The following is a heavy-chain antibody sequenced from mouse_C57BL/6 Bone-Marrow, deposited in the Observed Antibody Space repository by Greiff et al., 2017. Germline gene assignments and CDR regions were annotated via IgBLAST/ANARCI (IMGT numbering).Heavy chain of an antibody. D-gene: IGHD1-1*01. Sequence: EVKLQESGAELVRPGASVKLSCTASGFNIKDDYMNWVKQRPEQGLEWIGWIDPENGDTEYASKFQGKATITADKSSNTAYLQLSSLTSEDTAVYYCTTAVSTTVVVDYWGQGTTLTVSS. J-gene: IGHJ2*01. V-gene: IGHV14-4*01. CDR3: TTAVSTTVVVDY. CDR2: IDPENGDT. CDR1: GFNIKDDY.